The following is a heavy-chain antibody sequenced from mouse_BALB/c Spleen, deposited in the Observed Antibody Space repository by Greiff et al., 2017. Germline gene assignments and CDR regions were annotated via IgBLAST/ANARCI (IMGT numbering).Heavy chain of an antibody. Sequence: EVQVVESGGDLVKPGGSLKLSCAASGFAFSSYDMSWVRQTPEKRLEWVAYISNGGGNTYYPDTVKGRFTISRHNAKNTLYLQMSSLKSEDTAMYYCARGLGRNFDYWGQGTTLTVSS. V-gene: IGHV5-12-1*01. J-gene: IGHJ2*01. CDR1: GFAFSSYD. CDR2: ISNGGGNT. CDR3: ARGLGRNFDY. D-gene: IGHD4-1*01.